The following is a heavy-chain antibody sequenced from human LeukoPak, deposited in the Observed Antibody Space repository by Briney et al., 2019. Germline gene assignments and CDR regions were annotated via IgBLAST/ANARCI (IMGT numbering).Heavy chain of an antibody. Sequence: GGSLRLSCAASGFTFRTSWLNWVRQAPGKGLEWVAQIKQDGSEIYYMDSVKGRFTISRDDAKNSVLLQMNSLTAEDTAIYYCARGRGDYWGQGTLVAVSS. CDR1: GFTFRTSW. V-gene: IGHV3-7*04. D-gene: IGHD3-10*01. CDR2: IKQDGSEI. J-gene: IGHJ4*02. CDR3: ARGRGDY.